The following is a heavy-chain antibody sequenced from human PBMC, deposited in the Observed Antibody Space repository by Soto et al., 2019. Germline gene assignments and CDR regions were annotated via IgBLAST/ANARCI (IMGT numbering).Heavy chain of an antibody. Sequence: EVHLVASGGGLVPPGGSLRLACAVSGLTFSTDEMNWVRQAPGKGLEWLAYISYTSTTIKYADSVQGRFAVSRDNAKKSLSLQMNNLRVEDTAVYYCVREGGSLAFDSWGQGTLVTVSS. CDR2: ISYTSTTI. J-gene: IGHJ4*02. V-gene: IGHV3-48*03. D-gene: IGHD1-1*01. CDR3: VREGGSLAFDS. CDR1: GLTFSTDE.